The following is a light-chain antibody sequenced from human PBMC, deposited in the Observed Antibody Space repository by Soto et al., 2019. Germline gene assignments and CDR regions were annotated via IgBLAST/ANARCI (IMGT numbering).Light chain of an antibody. J-gene: IGKJ1*01. V-gene: IGKV1-39*01. CDR2: AAS. CDR3: QQSYSGLVA. Sequence: DIQMTQSPSSMSASVGDRVTITCRASQSISSYLSWYQQKPGKAPELLIYAASTLQSGVPSRFSGSGSGTDFTLTISSLQPEDSASYYCQQSYSGLVAFGQGTTGDIK. CDR1: QSISSY.